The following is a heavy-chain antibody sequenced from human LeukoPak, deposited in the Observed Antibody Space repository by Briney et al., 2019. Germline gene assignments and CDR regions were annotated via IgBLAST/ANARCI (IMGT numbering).Heavy chain of an antibody. CDR3: ARVMGPPDY. CDR1: GFTFSSYA. V-gene: IGHV3-23*01. Sequence: PGGSLRLSCAASGFTFSSYAMSWVRQAPGKGLEWVSAISGSGGSTYYADSVKGRFAISRDNAKNSLYLQMNSLRAEDTAVYYCARVMGPPDYWGQGTLVTVSS. CDR2: ISGSGGST. J-gene: IGHJ4*02. D-gene: IGHD2-8*01.